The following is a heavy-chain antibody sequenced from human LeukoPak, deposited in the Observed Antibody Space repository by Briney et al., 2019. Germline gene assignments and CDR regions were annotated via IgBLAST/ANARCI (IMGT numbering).Heavy chain of an antibody. CDR2: TYSGGST. J-gene: IGHJ6*02. CDR3: ARDLKYYGLDV. V-gene: IGHV3-53*01. Sequence: GGSLRLSCAASGLAVSTNHMSWVRQAPGKGLEWVSVTYSGGSTYYADSVKGRFTISRDTSKNTQYLQMNNLRVEDTAVYYCARDLKYYGLDVGGQGTTGTVS. CDR1: GLAVSTNH.